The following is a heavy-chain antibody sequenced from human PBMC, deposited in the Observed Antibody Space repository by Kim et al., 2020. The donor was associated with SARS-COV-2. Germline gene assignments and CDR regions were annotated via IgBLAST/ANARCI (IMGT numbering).Heavy chain of an antibody. Sequence: SVKGRFNSSRDNSKNALYLQMNSLRAEDTAVYYCARGRGMVHYYYYGMDVWGQGTTVTVSS. D-gene: IGHD3-10*01. CDR3: ARGRGMVHYYYYGMDV. J-gene: IGHJ6*02. V-gene: IGHV3-30*07.